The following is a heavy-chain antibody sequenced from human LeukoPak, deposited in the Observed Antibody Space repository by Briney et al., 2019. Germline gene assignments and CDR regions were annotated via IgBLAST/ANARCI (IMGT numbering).Heavy chain of an antibody. CDR1: GFTVSTNY. CDR3: ARSVAGLVWRWYFDL. D-gene: IGHD6-19*01. J-gene: IGHJ2*01. CDR2: LYSGGGT. V-gene: IGHV3-53*01. Sequence: GGSLRLYCAASGFTVSTNYMSWVRQAPGKGLEWVSFLYSGGGTFYADSVKGRFTISRDNSENTLSLQMNSLRAEDTAVYYCARSVAGLVWRWYFDLWGRGTLVTVSS.